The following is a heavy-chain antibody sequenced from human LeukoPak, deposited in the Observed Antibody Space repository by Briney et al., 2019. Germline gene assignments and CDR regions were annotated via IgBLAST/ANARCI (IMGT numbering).Heavy chain of an antibody. CDR3: ARSLGSGWIHLVEY. V-gene: IGHV3-30*03. D-gene: IGHD6-19*01. J-gene: IGHJ4*02. CDR2: VSYDGGAK. Sequence: GGSLRLSCAASGFTFNTYALHWVRQAPGKGLEWVAVVSYDGGAKHYADSVKGRFTISRDNSKNTVDLQMYSLRAEDSAVYYCARSLGSGWIHLVEYWGQGTLVTVS. CDR1: GFTFNTYA.